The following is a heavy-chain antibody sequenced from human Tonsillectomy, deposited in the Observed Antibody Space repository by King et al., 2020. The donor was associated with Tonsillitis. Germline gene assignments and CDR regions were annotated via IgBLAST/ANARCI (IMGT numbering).Heavy chain of an antibody. CDR1: GYTFTGYY. CDR2: INPNSGGT. Sequence: QLVQSGAEVKKPGASVKVSCKASGYTFTGYYMHWVRQAPGQGLEWMGWINPNSGGTNYAQKFQGRVTMTRDTAISTAYMELSRLRSDDTAVYYCARDCSGGSCYAPGGMDVWGQGTTVTVSS. V-gene: IGHV1-2*02. CDR3: ARDCSGGSCYAPGGMDV. D-gene: IGHD2-15*01. J-gene: IGHJ6*02.